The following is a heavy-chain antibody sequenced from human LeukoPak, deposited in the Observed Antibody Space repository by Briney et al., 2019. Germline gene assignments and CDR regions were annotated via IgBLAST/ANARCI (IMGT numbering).Heavy chain of an antibody. CDR1: GGTFSTYA. CDR3: ARGLDYYDESLLFHLEY. Sequence: GASVKVSCKASGGTFSTYAINWVRQAPGQGLEWMGGIVPIFGTPDYAQRFQGRVTITADEVSSTAYMELSSLRSEDTAVYYCARGLDYYDESLLFHLEYWGQGTLITVSS. V-gene: IGHV1-69*13. J-gene: IGHJ4*02. CDR2: IVPIFGTP. D-gene: IGHD3-16*01.